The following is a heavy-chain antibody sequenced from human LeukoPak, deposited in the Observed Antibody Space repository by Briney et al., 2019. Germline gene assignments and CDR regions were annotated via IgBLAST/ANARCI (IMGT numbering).Heavy chain of an antibody. Sequence: PGGSLRLSCAASGFTFSSYAMHWVRQAPGKGLEWVSSISSSSSYIYYADSVKGRFTISRDNAKNSLYLQMNSLRAEDTAVYYCARDRCSGGSCYNNWFDPWGQGTLVTVSS. CDR1: GFTFSSYA. CDR3: ARDRCSGGSCYNNWFDP. J-gene: IGHJ5*02. D-gene: IGHD2-15*01. V-gene: IGHV3-21*01. CDR2: ISSSSSYI.